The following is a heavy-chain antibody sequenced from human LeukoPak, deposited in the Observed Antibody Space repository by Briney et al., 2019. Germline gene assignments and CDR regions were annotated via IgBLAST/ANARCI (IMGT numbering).Heavy chain of an antibody. D-gene: IGHD3-22*01. CDR1: GFTFSSYA. V-gene: IGHV3-23*01. CDR3: AKESDSSGYYLQLHPFDY. CDR2: ISGSGGST. Sequence: GGSLRLSCAASGFTFSSYAMSWVRQAPGKGLEWVSAISGSGGSTYYADSVKGRFTISRDNSKNTLYLQMNSLRAEDTAVYYCAKESDSSGYYLQLHPFDYWGQGTLVTVSS. J-gene: IGHJ4*02.